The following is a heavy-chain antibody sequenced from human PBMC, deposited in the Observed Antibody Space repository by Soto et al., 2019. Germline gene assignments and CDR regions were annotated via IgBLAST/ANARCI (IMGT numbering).Heavy chain of an antibody. CDR1: GGSISSSNW. CDR3: ARRDSCGWDQLHFDY. Sequence: TLSLTCAVSGGSISSSNWWSWVRQPPGKGLEWIGEIYHSGSTNYNPSLKSRVTISVDKSKNQFSLKLSSVTAADTAVYYCARRDSCGWDQLHFDYWGQGTLVTVSS. V-gene: IGHV4-4*02. CDR2: IYHSGST. D-gene: IGHD6-25*01. J-gene: IGHJ4*02.